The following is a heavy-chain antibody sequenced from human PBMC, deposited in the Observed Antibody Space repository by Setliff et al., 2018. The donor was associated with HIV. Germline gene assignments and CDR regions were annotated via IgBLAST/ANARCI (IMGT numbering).Heavy chain of an antibody. CDR3: ARERRGYTYSRLYYLDY. J-gene: IGHJ4*02. D-gene: IGHD5-18*01. V-gene: IGHV4-59*12. Sequence: SETLSLTCTVSGGSISSYYWSWIRQPPGKGLEWIGHINYSGSTNYNPSLQSRVTISVDTSKNHFSLKLTSVTAADTAVYYCARERRGYTYSRLYYLDYWGQGTLVTAPQ. CDR1: GGSISSYY. CDR2: INYSGST.